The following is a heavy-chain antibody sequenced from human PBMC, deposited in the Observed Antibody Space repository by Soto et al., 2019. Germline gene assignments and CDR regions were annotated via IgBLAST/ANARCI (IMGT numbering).Heavy chain of an antibody. CDR2: IYHSGST. Sequence: SETLSLTCAVSGGSISSGGYSWSWIRQPPGKGLEWIGYIYHSGSTYYNPSLKSRVTISVDRSKNQFSLKLSSVTAADTAVYYCARGTGLYGSGKLYYYYGMDVWGQGTTVTVSS. J-gene: IGHJ6*02. D-gene: IGHD3-10*01. CDR1: GGSISSGGYS. V-gene: IGHV4-30-2*01. CDR3: ARGTGLYGSGKLYYYYGMDV.